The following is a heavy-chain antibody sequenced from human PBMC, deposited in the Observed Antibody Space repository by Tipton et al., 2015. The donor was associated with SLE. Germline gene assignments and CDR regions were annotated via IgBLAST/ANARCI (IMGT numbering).Heavy chain of an antibody. CDR3: ARDLESYSSLDY. D-gene: IGHD1-26*01. CDR2: ISSSSSYI. V-gene: IGHV3-21*01. J-gene: IGHJ4*02. CDR1: GFTFSSYS. Sequence: SLRLSCAASGFTFSSYSMNWVRQAPGKGLEWVSSISSSSSYIYYADSVKGRFTISRDNAKNSLYLQMNSLRAEDTAVYYCARDLESYSSLDYWGQGTLVTVSS.